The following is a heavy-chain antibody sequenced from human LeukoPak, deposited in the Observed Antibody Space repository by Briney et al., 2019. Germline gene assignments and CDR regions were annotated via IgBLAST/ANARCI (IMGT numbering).Heavy chain of an antibody. CDR1: EYIFTTDY. CDR3: ARDFLTGAGTFDY. D-gene: IGHD3-9*01. Sequence: ASVKVSCKASEYIFTTDYIHWVRQAPGRGLGWMGTINPSGDSTTYAQNFQGRVTMTRDTSTSTVYMELSSLTSEDTAVYYCARDFLTGAGTFDYWGQGTLVTVSS. V-gene: IGHV1-46*01. J-gene: IGHJ4*02. CDR2: INPSGDST.